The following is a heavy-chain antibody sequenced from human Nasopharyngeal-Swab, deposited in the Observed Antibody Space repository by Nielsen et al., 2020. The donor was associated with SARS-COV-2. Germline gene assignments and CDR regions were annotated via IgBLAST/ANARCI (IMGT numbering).Heavy chain of an antibody. CDR2: IYYSGST. V-gene: IGHV4-39*01. Sequence: SQTLSLTCTVSGGSISSSSYYWGWIRQPPGKGLGWIGSIYYSGSTYYNPSLKSRVTISVDTSKNQFSLKLSSVTAADTAVYSCARHGQGITIFGVVSRYGMDVWGQGTTVTVSS. CDR1: GGSISSSSYY. CDR3: ARHGQGITIFGVVSRYGMDV. D-gene: IGHD3-3*01. J-gene: IGHJ6*02.